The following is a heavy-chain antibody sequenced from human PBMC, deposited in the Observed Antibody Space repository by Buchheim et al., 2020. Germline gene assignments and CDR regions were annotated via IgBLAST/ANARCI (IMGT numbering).Heavy chain of an antibody. CDR3: AKDGERTETKMVGATWYYYGMDV. J-gene: IGHJ6*02. D-gene: IGHD1-26*01. V-gene: IGHV3-30*18. Sequence: QVQLVESGGGVVQPGRSLRLSCAASGFTFSSYGMHWVRQAPGKGLEWVAVISYDVSNKYNADSVKGRFTISRDNSKNTLYLQMNSLRAEDTAVYYCAKDGERTETKMVGATWYYYGMDVWGQGT. CDR1: GFTFSSYG. CDR2: ISYDVSNK.